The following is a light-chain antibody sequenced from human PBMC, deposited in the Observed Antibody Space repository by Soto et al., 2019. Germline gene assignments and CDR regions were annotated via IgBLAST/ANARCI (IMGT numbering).Light chain of an antibody. CDR1: QSISSSY. CDR2: GSS. J-gene: IGKJ1*01. V-gene: IGKV3-20*01. CDR3: QQYGISHRT. Sequence: DIVLTQSPATLSLSPGERATISCRASQSISSSYLAWYQQTPGPAPRLLIYGSSSRSTGMPDRFSGSGSVRAFTLPIISMEPEDFAASYCQQYGISHRTFGQGTKVEIK.